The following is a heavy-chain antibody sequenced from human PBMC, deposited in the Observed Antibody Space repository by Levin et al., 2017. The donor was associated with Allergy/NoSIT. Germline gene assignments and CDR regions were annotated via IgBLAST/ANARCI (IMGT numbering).Heavy chain of an antibody. D-gene: IGHD1-26*01. V-gene: IGHV3-23*01. CDR3: AKDPMWDRYNFGMDV. CDR2: IGGSGIDP. Sequence: QPGGSLRLSCTASGFTFNKYGLTWVRQAPGKGLEWVASIGGSGIDPNYADSVRGRFTITRDMNMIFLQMNSLRVDDTAIYYCAKDPMWDRYNFGMDVWGQGTSVIVSS. J-gene: IGHJ6*02. CDR1: GFTFNKYG.